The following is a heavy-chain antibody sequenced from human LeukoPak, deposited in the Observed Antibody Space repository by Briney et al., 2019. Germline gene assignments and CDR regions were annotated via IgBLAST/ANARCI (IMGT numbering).Heavy chain of an antibody. CDR3: AKLWTSYCSSTSCYFDY. Sequence: PGGSLRLSCAASRFSFSSYARRRVRQDPAAGREWVSAISGSGGSTYYADSVKRPFTISRDNSKNTLYLQMNSLRAEDTAVYYCAKLWTSYCSSTSCYFDYWGQGTRVTVSS. D-gene: IGHD2-2*01. J-gene: IGHJ4*02. CDR1: RFSFSSYA. CDR2: ISGSGGST. V-gene: IGHV3-23*01.